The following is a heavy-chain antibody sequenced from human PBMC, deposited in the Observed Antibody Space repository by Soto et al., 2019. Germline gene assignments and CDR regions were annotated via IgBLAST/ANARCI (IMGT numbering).Heavy chain of an antibody. D-gene: IGHD3-10*01. CDR2: IYNSGST. V-gene: IGHV4-61*03. J-gene: IGHJ4*02. Sequence: SETLSLTCTVSGGSVSSGSYYWSWIRQPPGKGLEWIGYIYNSGSTNYNPSLKSRVTISVDTSKNHFSLRMSSVTAADTAVYYCARESDSGIYYFDYGGRGTLVTVSS. CDR1: GGSVSSGSYY. CDR3: ARESDSGIYYFDY.